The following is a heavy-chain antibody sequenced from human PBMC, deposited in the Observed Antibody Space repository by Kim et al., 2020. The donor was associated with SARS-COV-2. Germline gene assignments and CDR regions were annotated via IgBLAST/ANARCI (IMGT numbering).Heavy chain of an antibody. CDR1: GFIFSDFY. CDR3: VRAGLPYGMDV. D-gene: IGHD4-17*01. CDR2: IRGNGNEK. V-gene: IGHV3-7*01. Sequence: GGSLRLSCSASGFIFSDFYMCWVRQAPGKGLEWVASIRGNGNEKSHVDSVKGRFTISRDNAENSLFLQMHSLRADDTAVYYCVRAGLPYGMDVWGQGTT. J-gene: IGHJ6*02.